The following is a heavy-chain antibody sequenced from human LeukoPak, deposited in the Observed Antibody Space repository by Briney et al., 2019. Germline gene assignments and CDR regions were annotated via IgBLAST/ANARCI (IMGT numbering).Heavy chain of an antibody. CDR3: ARLYSNSPVDAFDI. D-gene: IGHD4-11*01. J-gene: IGHJ3*02. CDR1: GGSISSSSYY. CDR2: IYHSGST. Sequence: SETLSLTCTVSGGSISSSSYYWGWIRQPPGKGLEWIGSIYHSGSTYYNPSLKSRVTISVDTSKNQISLKLSSVTAADTAVYYCARLYSNSPVDAFDIWGQGTMVTVSS. V-gene: IGHV4-39*07.